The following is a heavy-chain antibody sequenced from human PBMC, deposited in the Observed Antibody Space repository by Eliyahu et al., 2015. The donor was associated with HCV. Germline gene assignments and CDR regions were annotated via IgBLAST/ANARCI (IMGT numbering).Heavy chain of an antibody. V-gene: IGHV4-59*08. CDR3: ARGQVVTAPNAFDI. Sequence: QVQLQESGPGLVKPSETLSLTCTXSGXSISSYYWSWIRQPPGKGLEWIGYIYYSGSTNYNPSLKSRVTISVDTSKNQFSLKLSSVTAADTAVYYCARGQVVTAPNAFDIWGQGTMVTVSS. CDR1: GXSISSYY. CDR2: IYYSGST. D-gene: IGHD2-21*02. J-gene: IGHJ3*02.